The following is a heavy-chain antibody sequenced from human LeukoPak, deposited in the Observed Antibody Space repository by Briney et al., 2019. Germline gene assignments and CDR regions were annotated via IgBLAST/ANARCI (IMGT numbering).Heavy chain of an antibody. J-gene: IGHJ5*02. CDR1: GGSINSGDYY. V-gene: IGHV4-30-4*01. D-gene: IGHD3-10*01. CDR3: ARDMYYYGSGKGWFDP. Sequence: PSETLSLTCTVSGGSINSGDYYWSWIRQPPGKGLEWIGYIYYSGSNYYNPSLKSRVTISVDTSKNQFSLKLSSVTAADTAVYYCARDMYYYGSGKGWFDPWGQGTLVSVSS. CDR2: IYYSGSN.